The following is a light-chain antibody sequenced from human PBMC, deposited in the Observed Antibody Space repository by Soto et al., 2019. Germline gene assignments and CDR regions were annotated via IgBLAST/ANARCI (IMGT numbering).Light chain of an antibody. CDR3: QQYDNLLPYT. V-gene: IGKV1-33*01. Sequence: DLQMTQSPSSLSASVGHRVTITCQASQDISNYLNWYQHKPGKAPKLLIYDASNLETGVPSRFSGSGSGTDFTFTISSLQPDDIATYYCQQYDNLLPYTFGQGTKLEIK. J-gene: IGKJ2*01. CDR2: DAS. CDR1: QDISNY.